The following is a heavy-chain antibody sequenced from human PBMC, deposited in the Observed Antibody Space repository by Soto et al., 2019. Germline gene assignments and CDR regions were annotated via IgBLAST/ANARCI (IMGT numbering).Heavy chain of an antibody. J-gene: IGHJ4*02. Sequence: QVQLQQWGAGLLEPSETLSLTCAVYGGSFSGYYWSWIRQPPGKGLEWIGEINHGGYTNYNPSLKSRVAISIDASKNQVSLKLSSVTAADTAMYYCARGGERYCLRISCPLLDYWGQGALVTVSS. CDR3: ARGGERYCLRISCPLLDY. V-gene: IGHV4-34*01. CDR2: INHGGYT. CDR1: GGSFSGYY. D-gene: IGHD2-15*01.